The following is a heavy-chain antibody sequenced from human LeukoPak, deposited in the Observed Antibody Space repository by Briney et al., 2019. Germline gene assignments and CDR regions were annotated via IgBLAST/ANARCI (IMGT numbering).Heavy chain of an antibody. Sequence: GGSLRLSCAASGFTFSSYAMHWVRQAPGKGLEWVAVISYDGSNKYYADSVKGRFIISRDNSKNTLYLQMNSLRAEDTAVYYCARLTYYYDSSGNNFDYWGQGTLVTVSS. J-gene: IGHJ4*02. V-gene: IGHV3-30-3*01. CDR1: GFTFSSYA. D-gene: IGHD3-22*01. CDR3: ARLTYYYDSSGNNFDY. CDR2: ISYDGSNK.